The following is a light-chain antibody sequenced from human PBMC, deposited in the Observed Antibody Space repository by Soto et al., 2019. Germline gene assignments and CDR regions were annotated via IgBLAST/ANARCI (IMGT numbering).Light chain of an antibody. CDR2: GAS. J-gene: IGKJ4*02. V-gene: IGKV3-15*01. CDR3: QQYNKWPLT. CDR1: QTVWST. Sequence: EIVMTQSPGTLSVSPGERATLSCRASQTVWSTLAWYQQRPGQAPRLLIYGASTRATGIPARFSGSGSGTEVTLSISSLQSEDFAVYYCQQYNKWPLTFGGGTKVEIK.